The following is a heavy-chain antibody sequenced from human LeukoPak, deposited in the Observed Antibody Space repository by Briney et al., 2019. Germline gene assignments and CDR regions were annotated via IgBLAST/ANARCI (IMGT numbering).Heavy chain of an antibody. V-gene: IGHV4-4*07. Sequence: PSETLSLTCTVSGGSISNYYWSWIRQPAGKGLEWIGHIYNSGTTNYNPSLKSRVTISVDTSKNQFSLKLSSVTAADTAIYYCARNGDDSSDYYYFDYWGQGTLVTVSS. D-gene: IGHD3-22*01. J-gene: IGHJ4*02. CDR3: ARNGDDSSDYYYFDY. CDR1: GGSISNYY. CDR2: IYNSGTT.